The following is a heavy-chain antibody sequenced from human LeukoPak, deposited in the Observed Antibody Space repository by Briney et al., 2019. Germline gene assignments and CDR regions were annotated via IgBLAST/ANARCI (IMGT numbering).Heavy chain of an antibody. CDR3: VKRTVNYPFDF. J-gene: IGHJ4*02. CDR1: GFTLSSFV. D-gene: IGHD1-7*01. CDR2: ISGSGGST. V-gene: IGHV3-23*01. Sequence: GGSLRLSCAASGFTLSSFVMNWVRQAPGKGLEWVSAISGSGGSTFYADSVKGRFTISRDNSENTLYLQMNSLRAEDTAVYYCVKRTVNYPFDFWGQGTLLTVSS.